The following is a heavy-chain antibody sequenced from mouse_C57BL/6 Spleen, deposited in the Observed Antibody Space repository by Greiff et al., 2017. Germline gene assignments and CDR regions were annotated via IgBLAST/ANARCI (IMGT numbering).Heavy chain of an antibody. J-gene: IGHJ3*01. CDR2: IDPENGDT. CDR1: GFNIKDDY. V-gene: IGHV14-4*01. Sequence: VQLQQSGAELVRPGASVKLSCTASGFNIKDDYMHWVKQRPEQGLEWIGWIDPENGDTEYASKFQGKATITADTSSNTAYLQLSSLTSEDTAVYYCTTGNYSNWFAYWGQGTLVTVSA. D-gene: IGHD2-5*01. CDR3: TTGNYSNWFAY.